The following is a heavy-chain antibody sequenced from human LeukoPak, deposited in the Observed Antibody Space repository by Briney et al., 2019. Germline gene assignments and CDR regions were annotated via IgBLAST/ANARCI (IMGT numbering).Heavy chain of an antibody. CDR3: ARDPFVTNFDY. J-gene: IGHJ4*02. D-gene: IGHD2/OR15-2a*01. CDR2: ISSSSSYI. CDR1: GFTFSSYT. Sequence: GGSLRLSCAASGFTFSSYTMNWVRQAPGKGLEWVSSISSSSSYIYYADSVKGRFTISRDNAKNSLYLQMNSLRAEDTAVYYCARDPFVTNFDYWGQGTLVTVSS. V-gene: IGHV3-21*01.